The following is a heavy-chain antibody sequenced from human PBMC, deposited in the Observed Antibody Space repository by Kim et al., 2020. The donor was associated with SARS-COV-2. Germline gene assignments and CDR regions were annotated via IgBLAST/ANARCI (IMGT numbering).Heavy chain of an antibody. CDR2: A. J-gene: IGHJ5*02. D-gene: IGHD6-13*01. V-gene: IGHV1-69*01. CDR3: ARDLVRGWFDP. Sequence: ANYAQKFQGRVTITADESTSTAYMELSSLRSEDTAVYYCARDLVRGWFDPWGQGTLVTVSS.